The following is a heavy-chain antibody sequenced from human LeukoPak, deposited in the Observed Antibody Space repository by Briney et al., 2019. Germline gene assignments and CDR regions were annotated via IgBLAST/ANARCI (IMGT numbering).Heavy chain of an antibody. D-gene: IGHD3-22*01. CDR1: GFTVSSNY. Sequence: PGGSLRLSCAASGFTVSSNYMSGVRQAPGKGLEWVSVIYSGGSTYYADSVKGRFTICRDNSKNTLYLQMNSLRAEDTAVYYCARAFVGSGYYYSSDYWGQGTLVTVSS. J-gene: IGHJ4*02. CDR3: ARAFVGSGYYYSSDY. CDR2: IYSGGST. V-gene: IGHV3-53*01.